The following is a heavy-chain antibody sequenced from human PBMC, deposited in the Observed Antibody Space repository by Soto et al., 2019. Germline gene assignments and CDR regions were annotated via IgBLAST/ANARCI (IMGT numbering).Heavy chain of an antibody. V-gene: IGHV3-33*01. CDR2: IWYDGSNK. CDR1: GFTFSSYG. D-gene: IGHD5-18*01. J-gene: IGHJ4*02. CDR3: ARSRSRGYSYGSVSY. Sequence: GGSLRLSCAASGFTFSSYGMHWVRQAPGKGLEWVAVIWYDGSNKYYADSVKGRFTISRDNSKNTLYLQMNSLRAEDTAVYYCARSRSRGYSYGSVSYWGQGTLVTVSS.